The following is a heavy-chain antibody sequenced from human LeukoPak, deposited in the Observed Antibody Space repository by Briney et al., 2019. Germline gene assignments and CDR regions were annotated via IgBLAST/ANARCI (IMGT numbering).Heavy chain of an antibody. Sequence: GGSLRLSCAASGFTFSDHYMDWVRQAPGKGLEWVGRTRNKDNSYTTEYAASVKGRFTISRDDSKHSLYLQMNSLKTEDTAVYYCARGGYYDSSGYPVDYWGQGTLVTVSS. V-gene: IGHV3-72*01. CDR1: GFTFSDHY. CDR2: TRNKDNSYTT. D-gene: IGHD3-22*01. CDR3: ARGGYYDSSGYPVDY. J-gene: IGHJ4*02.